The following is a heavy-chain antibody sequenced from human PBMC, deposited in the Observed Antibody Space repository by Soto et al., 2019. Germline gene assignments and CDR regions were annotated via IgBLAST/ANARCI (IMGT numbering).Heavy chain of an antibody. V-gene: IGHV5-10-1*01. CDR2: IDPSDSYT. CDR1: GYSFTSHW. CDR3: ARRGDGYNHIDY. Sequence: GESLKISCKGSGYSFTSHWISWVRQMPGKGLEWMGRIDPSDSYTNYSPSFQGHVTISADKSISTAYLQWSSLKASDTAMYYCARRGDGYNHIDYWGQGTLVTVSS. J-gene: IGHJ4*02. D-gene: IGHD3-10*01.